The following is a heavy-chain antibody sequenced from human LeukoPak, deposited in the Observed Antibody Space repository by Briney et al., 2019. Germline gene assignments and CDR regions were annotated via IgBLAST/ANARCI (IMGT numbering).Heavy chain of an antibody. J-gene: IGHJ1*01. CDR1: GYTFTSYG. V-gene: IGHV1-18*01. Sequence: GASVKVSCKASGYTFTSYGISWVRQAPGQGLEWMGWISAYNGNTNYAQKLQGRVTMTTDTSTSTAYMELRSLRSDDTAVYYCAREGFIVGATKGYFQHWGQGTLVTVSS. CDR3: AREGFIVGATKGYFQH. CDR2: ISAYNGNT. D-gene: IGHD1-26*01.